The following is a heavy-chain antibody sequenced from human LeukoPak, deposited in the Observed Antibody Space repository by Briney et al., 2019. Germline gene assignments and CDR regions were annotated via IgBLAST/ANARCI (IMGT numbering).Heavy chain of an antibody. J-gene: IGHJ4*02. CDR1: GGSISSYY. D-gene: IGHD3-10*01. CDR3: ARDGTYYGSGSYDY. Sequence: SETLSLTCTVSGGSISSYYWGWIRQPPGKGLEWMGYIYYSGSTNYNPSLKSRVTISVDTSKDQFSLKLSSVTAADTAVYYCARDGTYYGSGSYDYWGQGTLVTVSS. CDR2: IYYSGST. V-gene: IGHV4-59*01.